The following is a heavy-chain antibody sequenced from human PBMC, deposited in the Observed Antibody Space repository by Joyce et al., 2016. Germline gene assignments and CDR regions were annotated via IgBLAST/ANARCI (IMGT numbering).Heavy chain of an antibody. V-gene: IGHV3-30*18. CDR1: GFTFSIYG. J-gene: IGHJ3*02. Sequence: QVQLVESGGGVVQPGMSLRLSCAASGFTFSIYGMHWVRQAPGKGVEWGAVISYDGSNKHYRDSVKGRFTISRDNSKNTLYLQMNDLRAEDTAVYYCAKFCMSATPSPNDAFDIWGQGTMVTVSS. D-gene: IGHD2-8*01. CDR2: ISYDGSNK. CDR3: AKFCMSATPSPNDAFDI.